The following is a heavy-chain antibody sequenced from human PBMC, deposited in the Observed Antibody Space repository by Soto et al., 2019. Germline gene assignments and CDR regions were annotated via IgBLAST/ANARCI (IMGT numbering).Heavy chain of an antibody. V-gene: IGHV1-18*01. J-gene: IGHJ4*02. Sequence: ASVKVSCKAAGYTFTSNDINWVRQATGQGLEWMGWISAYNGNTNYAQKLQGRVTMTTDTSTSTAYMELRSLRSDDTAVYYCARDEPRYDILTGYRNDYWGQGTLVTVSS. D-gene: IGHD3-9*01. CDR3: ARDEPRYDILTGYRNDY. CDR2: ISAYNGNT. CDR1: GYTFTSND.